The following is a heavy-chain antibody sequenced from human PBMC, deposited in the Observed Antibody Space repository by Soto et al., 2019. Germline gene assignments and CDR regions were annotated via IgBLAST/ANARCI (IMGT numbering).Heavy chain of an antibody. Sequence: EVQLVESGGGLVKPGGSLRLSCAASGFTFSSYSMNWVRQAPGKGLEWVSSISSSSSYIYYADSVKGRFTISRDNAKNSLYLQMNSLRAEDTAVYYCARDSGMTTPTPADYWGQGTLVTVSS. CDR2: ISSSSSYI. V-gene: IGHV3-21*01. J-gene: IGHJ4*02. D-gene: IGHD2-15*01. CDR3: ARDSGMTTPTPADY. CDR1: GFTFSSYS.